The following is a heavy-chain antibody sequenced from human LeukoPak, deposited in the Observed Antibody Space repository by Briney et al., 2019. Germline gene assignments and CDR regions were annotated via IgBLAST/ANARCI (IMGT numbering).Heavy chain of an antibody. CDR2: ISYSGTT. V-gene: IGHV4-59*01. J-gene: IGHJ4*02. CDR3: ARDRGNYFDY. Sequence: PSETLSLTCTVSGGSISSYYWSWIRQSPGKGLEWIGYISYSGTTNYNPSLKSRVTLSVAPSKNQFSLKLRSVTAPDTAMYYCARDRGNYFDYWGQGTLVTVSS. D-gene: IGHD6-13*01. CDR1: GGSISSYY.